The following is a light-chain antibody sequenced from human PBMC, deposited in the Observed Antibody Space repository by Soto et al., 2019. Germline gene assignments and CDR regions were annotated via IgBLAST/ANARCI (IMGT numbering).Light chain of an antibody. CDR3: QQYNSYLWT. Sequence: EIQVSESPSTLSASEGDRVTITCRASQSISSWLAWYQQKPGKAPKLLIYDASSLESGVPSRFSGSGSGTDFTLSISSLQPEDFATYYCQQYNSYLWTFGQGTKVDIK. J-gene: IGKJ1*01. CDR2: DAS. CDR1: QSISSW. V-gene: IGKV1-5*01.